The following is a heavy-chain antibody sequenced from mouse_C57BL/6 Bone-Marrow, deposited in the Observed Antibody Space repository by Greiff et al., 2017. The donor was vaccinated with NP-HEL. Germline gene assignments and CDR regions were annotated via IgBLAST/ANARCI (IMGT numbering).Heavy chain of an antibody. D-gene: IGHD2-3*01. CDR3: ARVGISDVNYEEYDAMDD. V-gene: IGHV1-50*01. J-gene: IGHJ4*01. Sequence: QVQLQQPGAELVKPGASVKLSCKASGYTFTSYWMQWVNQRPGQGLEWIGEIDPSDSYTNYNQQFKGKATLPVDTSSSTAYMQLSSLTSEDSAVYHCARVGISDVNYEEYDAMDDWGKGTKVTVSS. CDR1: GYTFTSYW. CDR2: IDPSDSYT.